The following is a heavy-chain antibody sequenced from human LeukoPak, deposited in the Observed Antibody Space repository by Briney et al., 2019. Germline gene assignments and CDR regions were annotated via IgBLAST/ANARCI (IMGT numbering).Heavy chain of an antibody. Sequence: GGSLTLSCAASGFIFTTNWMHWLRQTPGKRLEWVAELNEDGTVKYYVDSVKGRFTIYRDNDKNSLYLQMNRLRAEHTGVYFCANVPRSTVSYWGRGTLVTVSS. V-gene: IGHV3-7*01. CDR3: ANVPRSTVSY. CDR2: LNEDGTVK. CDR1: GFIFTTNW. D-gene: IGHD2-15*01. J-gene: IGHJ4*02.